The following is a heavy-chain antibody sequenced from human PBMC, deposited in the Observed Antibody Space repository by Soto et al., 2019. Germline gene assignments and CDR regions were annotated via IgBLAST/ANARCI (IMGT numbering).Heavy chain of an antibody. CDR3: ARDLHYYDGSGYTILYYFDS. Sequence: EVQLVESGGGLVQPGGSLRLSCAASGFTFSSYSMNWVRQAPGKGLEWVSYISSSSSTIYYADSVKGRFTISSDNAKNPLYVQMNSRGDEDAAVYYCARDLHYYDGSGYTILYYFDSWGQGTLVTVSS. V-gene: IGHV3-48*02. CDR2: ISSSSSTI. J-gene: IGHJ4*02. CDR1: GFTFSSYS. D-gene: IGHD3-22*01.